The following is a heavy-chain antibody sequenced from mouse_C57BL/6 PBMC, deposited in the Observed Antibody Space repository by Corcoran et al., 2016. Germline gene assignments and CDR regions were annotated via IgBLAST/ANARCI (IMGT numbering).Heavy chain of an antibody. CDR2: INPNNGGT. D-gene: IGHD1-1*01. CDR1: GYTFTDYN. CDR3: ARQNYGSSWFAY. V-gene: IGHV1-18*01. Sequence: EVQLQQSGPELVKPGTSVKIPCKASGYTFTDYNMDWVKQSHGKSLEWIGDINPNNGGTIYNQKFKGKATLTVDKSSSTAYMELRSLTSEDTAVYYCARQNYGSSWFAYWGQGTLVTVSA. J-gene: IGHJ3*01.